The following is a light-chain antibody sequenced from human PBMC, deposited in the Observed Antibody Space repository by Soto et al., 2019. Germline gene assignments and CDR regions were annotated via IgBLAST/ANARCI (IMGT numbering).Light chain of an antibody. J-gene: IGLJ2*01. CDR3: ISYTSRSTHVV. CDR2: EVS. V-gene: IGLV2-14*01. Sequence: QSALTQPASVSGSPGQSITISCTGTNSDVGGYNYVSWYQQHPGKAPKLMIYEVSNRPSGVSNRFSGSKSGNRASLTISGLQAEDEADYYCISYTSRSTHVVFGGGTKLTVL. CDR1: NSDVGGYNY.